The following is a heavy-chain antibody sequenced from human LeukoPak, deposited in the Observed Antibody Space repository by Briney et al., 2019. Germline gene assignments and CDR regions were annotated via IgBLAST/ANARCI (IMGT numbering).Heavy chain of an antibody. CDR2: ISYDGSNK. D-gene: IGHD2-15*01. CDR3: ELGYCSGGSCYRDY. V-gene: IGHV3-30*04. Sequence: GGSLRLSCAASGFTFSSYAMHWVRQAPGKGLEWVAVISYDGSNKYYADSVKGRFTISRDNSKNTLYLQMNSLRAEDTAVYYCELGYCSGGSCYRDYWGQGTLVTVSS. J-gene: IGHJ4*02. CDR1: GFTFSSYA.